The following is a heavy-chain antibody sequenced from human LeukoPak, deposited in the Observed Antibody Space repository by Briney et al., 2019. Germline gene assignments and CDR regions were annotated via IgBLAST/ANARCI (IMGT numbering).Heavy chain of an antibody. J-gene: IGHJ4*02. V-gene: IGHV4-59*01. CDR3: ARGGGEPAYCGGDGYSADY. CDR1: GGSISSYY. D-gene: IGHD2-21*02. Sequence: PSETLSLTCTVSGGSISSYYWSWIRQPPGKGLEWIGYIYYSGSTNYNPSLKSRVTISVDTSKNQFSLKLSSVTAADTAVYYCARGGGEPAYCGGDGYSADYWGQGTLVTVSS. CDR2: IYYSGST.